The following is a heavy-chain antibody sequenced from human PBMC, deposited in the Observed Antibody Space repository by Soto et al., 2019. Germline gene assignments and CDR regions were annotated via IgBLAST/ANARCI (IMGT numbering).Heavy chain of an antibody. CDR3: AMVDVYVTPSPQDV. CDR2: INTNNGNT. J-gene: IGHJ6*02. D-gene: IGHD3-16*01. V-gene: IGHV1-18*01. CDR1: GYTFTRYG. Sequence: QVQLVQSGAEVKNPGASVKVSCKASGYTFTRYGIGWARQAPGQGLEWMGWINTNNGNTNYAQKVQSRVTLATDTSTRTAYMGLRSLRPNDTAIYYCAMVDVYVTPSPQDVWGQGTTVIVSS.